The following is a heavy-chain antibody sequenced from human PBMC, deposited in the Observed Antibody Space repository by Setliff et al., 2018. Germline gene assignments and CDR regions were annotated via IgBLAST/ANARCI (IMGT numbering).Heavy chain of an antibody. D-gene: IGHD3-22*01. J-gene: IGHJ2*01. Sequence: SETLSLTCTLSGGSIGSSFWNWIRQSPGKGLEWIGYKSNRGDTNSNPSLRSRLTMSVDTSKSQFSLNLTSVTAADTAVYFCARAVDSSGYFPYWYFDLWGRGALVT. V-gene: IGHV4-59*01. CDR1: GGSIGSSF. CDR3: ARAVDSSGYFPYWYFDL. CDR2: KSNRGDT.